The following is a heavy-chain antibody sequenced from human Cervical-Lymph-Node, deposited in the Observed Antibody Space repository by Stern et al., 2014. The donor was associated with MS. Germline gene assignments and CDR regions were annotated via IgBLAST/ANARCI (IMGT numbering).Heavy chain of an antibody. CDR2: INAANGNT. CDR1: GYTFTGYT. J-gene: IGHJ4*02. CDR3: ARLRASGYSYGYGFDY. V-gene: IGHV1-3*01. Sequence: VQLVESGAEVKKPGASVKVSCKASGYTFTGYTMHWVRQAPGQRLEWMGWINAANGNTKYSEKFLGRLTITNEASASTAYMELSSLRSEDTAIYYCARLRASGYSYGYGFDYWGQGTLVTVSS. D-gene: IGHD5-18*01.